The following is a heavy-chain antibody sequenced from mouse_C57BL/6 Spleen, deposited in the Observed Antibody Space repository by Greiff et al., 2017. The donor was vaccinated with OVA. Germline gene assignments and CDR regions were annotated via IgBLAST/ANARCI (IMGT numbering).Heavy chain of an antibody. CDR2: IYPGSGST. Sequence: VQLQQPGAELVKPGASVKLSCKASGYTFTDYYINWVKQRPGQGLEWIARIYPGSGSTYYNEKFKGKATLTAEKSSSTAYMQLSSLTSEDSAVYFCARWGSSYERYYAMDYWGQGTSVTVSS. D-gene: IGHD1-1*01. CDR1: GYTFTDYY. CDR3: ARWGSSYERYYAMDY. V-gene: IGHV1-76*01. J-gene: IGHJ4*01.